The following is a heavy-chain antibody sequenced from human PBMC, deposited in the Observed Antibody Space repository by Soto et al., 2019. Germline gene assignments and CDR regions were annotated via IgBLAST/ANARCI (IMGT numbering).Heavy chain of an antibody. CDR2: IYYSGST. Sequence: QVQLQESGPGLVKPSQTLSLTCTVSGGSISSGDYYWSWIRQPPGKGLEWIGYIYYSGSTYYNPSLKSRVTVSVDTSKNQFSLKLSSVTAADTAVYYCARAAERDEDVGYFDYWGQGTLVTVSS. V-gene: IGHV4-30-4*01. CDR3: ARAAERDEDVGYFDY. J-gene: IGHJ4*02. CDR1: GGSISSGDYY.